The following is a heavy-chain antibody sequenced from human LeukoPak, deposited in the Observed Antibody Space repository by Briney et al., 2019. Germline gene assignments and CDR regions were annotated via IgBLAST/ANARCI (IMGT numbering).Heavy chain of an antibody. Sequence: GGSLRLSCAASGFTFSTYAMSWVRQAPGKGLEWVSGVSASGDNTKYGDSGKGWFTISRDNSKNTVHLQMNSLRAEDTAVYYCAKSIYDFWSGYPDYWGQGTLVTVSS. CDR3: AKSIYDFWSGYPDY. D-gene: IGHD3-3*01. CDR1: GFTFSTYA. CDR2: VSASGDNT. V-gene: IGHV3-23*01. J-gene: IGHJ4*02.